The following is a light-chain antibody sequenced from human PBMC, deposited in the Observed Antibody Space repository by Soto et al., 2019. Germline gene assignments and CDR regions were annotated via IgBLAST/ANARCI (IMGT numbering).Light chain of an antibody. CDR1: SSDVGSSNF. CDR2: EGS. J-gene: IGLJ1*01. Sequence: QSALTQPASVSGSPGQSLTISCTGTSSDVGSSNFVSWYQQHPGKAPKLIIYEGSRRPSGVSGRFSGSKSGNAASLTISGLQAEDEADYYCCSFPGSIIFYVFGTGTKVTVL. V-gene: IGLV2-23*01. CDR3: CSFPGSIIFYV.